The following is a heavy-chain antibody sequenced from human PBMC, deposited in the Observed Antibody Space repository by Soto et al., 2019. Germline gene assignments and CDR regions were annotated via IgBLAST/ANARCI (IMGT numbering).Heavy chain of an antibody. CDR2: IYHSGST. J-gene: IGHJ5*02. D-gene: IGHD3-10*01. CDR3: ARVWFGESSWFDP. CDR1: GGSISSGGYS. V-gene: IGHV4-30-2*01. Sequence: TSETLSLTCAVSGGSISSGGYSWSWIRQPPGKGLEWIGYIYHSGSTYYNPSLKSRVTISVDRSKNQFSLNLSSVTAADTAVYYCARVWFGESSWFDPWGQGTLVTVSS.